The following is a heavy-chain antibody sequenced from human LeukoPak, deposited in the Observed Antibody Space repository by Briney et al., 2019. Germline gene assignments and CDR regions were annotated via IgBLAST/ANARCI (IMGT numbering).Heavy chain of an antibody. J-gene: IGHJ4*02. CDR2: IRQDGSDK. D-gene: IGHD4-17*01. V-gene: IGHV3-7*04. Sequence: GGSLRLSCVASGFTFSSYWMTWVRQAPEKGLEWVANIRQDGSDKYYVDSVKGRFTISRDNAKNSLYLQMNSLRAEDTAVYYCARTTHDSGGYWGQGTLVTVSS. CDR3: ARTTHDSGGY. CDR1: GFTFSSYW.